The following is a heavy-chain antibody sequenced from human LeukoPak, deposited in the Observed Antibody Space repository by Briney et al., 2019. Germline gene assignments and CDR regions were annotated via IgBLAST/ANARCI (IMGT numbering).Heavy chain of an antibody. CDR3: ARLYGNYQNYFDY. J-gene: IGHJ4*02. D-gene: IGHD1-7*01. CDR2: IHQSGST. Sequence: SETLSLTCTVSGASISSVKWWSWVRQPPGKNLEWIGEIHQSGSTNYNPSLKSRVIMSLDNSKNQLSLMVSSVTAADTAVYYCARLYGNYQNYFDYWGQGTLVTVSS. CDR1: GASISSVKW. V-gene: IGHV4-4*02.